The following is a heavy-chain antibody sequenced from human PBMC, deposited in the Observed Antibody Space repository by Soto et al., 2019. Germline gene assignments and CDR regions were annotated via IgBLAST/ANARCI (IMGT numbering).Heavy chain of an antibody. CDR1: GFTFSDYY. Sequence: QVQLVESGGGLVKPGGSLRLSCAASGFTFSDYYMSWIRQAPGKGLEWLSYISSSGSTIYYAESVKGRFTISTDNAKNSLYLQMNSLRAEDTAVYYCARAVAAAGYYYSYYSYMDVWGKGTKVTVSS. D-gene: IGHD6-13*01. CDR2: ISSSGSTI. V-gene: IGHV3-11*01. CDR3: ARAVAAAGYYYSYYSYMDV. J-gene: IGHJ6*03.